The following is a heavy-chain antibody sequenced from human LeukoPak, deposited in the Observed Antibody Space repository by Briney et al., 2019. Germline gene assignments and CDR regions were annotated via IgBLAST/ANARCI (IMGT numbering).Heavy chain of an antibody. CDR1: GYRFTSYW. Sequence: GGSLEISWKGPGYRFTSYWIGGVRQMPGKGLGGIGLVSPGDSDTRYSPSFQGQATITADKSITTTHLQWTSLNASDTAMYHCARPTEEGSHFQHRGQGSLVTVSS. D-gene: IGHD4-17*01. V-gene: IGHV5-51*01. CDR3: ARPTEEGSHFQH. CDR2: VSPGDSDT. J-gene: IGHJ1*01.